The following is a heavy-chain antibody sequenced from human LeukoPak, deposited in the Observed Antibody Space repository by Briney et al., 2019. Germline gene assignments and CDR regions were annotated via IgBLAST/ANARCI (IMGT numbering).Heavy chain of an antibody. CDR2: IYYSGST. D-gene: IGHD6-13*01. V-gene: IGHV4-39*07. J-gene: IGHJ3*02. CDR3: ARHSPPTIAAADDAFDI. Sequence: SETLSLTCTVSGGSISSSSYYWGWIRQPPGKGLEWIGSIYYSGSTYYNPSLKSRVTISVDTSKNQFSLKLSSVTAADTAVYYCARHSPPTIAAADDAFDIWGQGTMVTVSS. CDR1: GGSISSSSYY.